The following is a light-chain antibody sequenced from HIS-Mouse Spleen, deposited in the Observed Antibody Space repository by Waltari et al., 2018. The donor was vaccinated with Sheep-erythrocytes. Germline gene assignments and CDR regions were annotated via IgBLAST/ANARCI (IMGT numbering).Light chain of an antibody. V-gene: IGLV2-23*03. CDR1: SSDVGSYNL. CDR2: EGS. J-gene: IGLJ2*01. Sequence: QSALTQPASVSGSPGQSITISCTGTSSDVGSYNLVSWYQQHPGKAPQLMIYEGSKRPSGVSNSFSGSKSGNTASLTISGLQAEDEADYYCCSYAGSSTFHVVFGGGTKLTVI. CDR3: CSYAGSSTFHVV.